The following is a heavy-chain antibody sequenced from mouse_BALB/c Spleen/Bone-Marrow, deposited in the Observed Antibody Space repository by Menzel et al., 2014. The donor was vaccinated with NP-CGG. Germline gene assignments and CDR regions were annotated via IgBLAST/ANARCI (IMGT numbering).Heavy chain of an antibody. V-gene: IGHV5-6*01. Sequence: EVMLVESGGDLVKPGGSLKLSCAASGFTFSTYGMSWVRQTPDKRLEWVAAISNGGIYTYYPDTVKGRFTIPRDNAKNTLYLQMSSLKSEDTAMYYCVRPYDYGTWFAYWGQGTLVTVSA. CDR3: VRPYDYGTWFAY. CDR2: ISNGGIYT. J-gene: IGHJ3*01. CDR1: GFTFSTYG. D-gene: IGHD2-4*01.